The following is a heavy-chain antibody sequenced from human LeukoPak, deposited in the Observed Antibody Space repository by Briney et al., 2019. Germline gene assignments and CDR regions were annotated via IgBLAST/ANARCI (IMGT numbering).Heavy chain of an antibody. V-gene: IGHV3-30*02. J-gene: IGHJ4*02. CDR2: IRYDGSNK. D-gene: IGHD6-19*01. CDR1: GFTFSSYG. Sequence: PGGSLRLSCAASGFTFSSYGMHWVRQAPGKGLEWVAFIRYDGSNKYYADSVKGRFTISRDNSKNSLYLQMNSLRAEDTAVYYCATLVAASFDYWGQGTLVTVSS. CDR3: ATLVAASFDY.